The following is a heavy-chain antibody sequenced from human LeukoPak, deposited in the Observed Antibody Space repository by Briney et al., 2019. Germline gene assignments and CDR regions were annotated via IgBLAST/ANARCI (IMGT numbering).Heavy chain of an antibody. D-gene: IGHD2-2*01. V-gene: IGHV3-74*01. Sequence: PGGSLRLSCAASGFTFSTYWMHWVRQVAGKGLVWVSRINTDGSSTSYADSVKGRFTISRDNAKNTLYLQMNSLRAEDTAVYYCTRVGFWATTSCRTAFYILGQGTMVTVSS. J-gene: IGHJ3*02. CDR1: GFTFSTYW. CDR3: TRVGFWATTSCRTAFYI. CDR2: INTDGSST.